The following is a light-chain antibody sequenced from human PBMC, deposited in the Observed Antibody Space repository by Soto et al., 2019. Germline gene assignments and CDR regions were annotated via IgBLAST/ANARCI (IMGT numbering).Light chain of an antibody. CDR1: QSVTSS. CDR2: DAS. J-gene: IGKJ4*01. Sequence: EIVMTQSPGALSVSPGESATLSCRASQSVTSSLAWYQQKPGQAPRLLIYDASTRAIGIPARYSGSGSDTEFSLTISSLQSEDVAVYYCQQYKDWPPLTFGGGTKVDIK. V-gene: IGKV3-15*01. CDR3: QQYKDWPPLT.